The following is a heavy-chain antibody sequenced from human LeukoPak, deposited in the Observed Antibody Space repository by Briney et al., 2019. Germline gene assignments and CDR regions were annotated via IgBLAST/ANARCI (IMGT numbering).Heavy chain of an antibody. CDR1: GGSISSYY. J-gene: IGHJ5*02. V-gene: IGHV4-59*08. CDR2: IYYSGST. CDR3: ARTMVRRWFDP. D-gene: IGHD3-10*01. Sequence: SETLSLTCTVSGGSISSYYWSWIRQPPGKGLEWIGYIYYSGSTNYNPSLKSRVTISVDTSKNQFSLELSSVTAADTAVYYCARTMVRRWFDPWGQGTLVTVSS.